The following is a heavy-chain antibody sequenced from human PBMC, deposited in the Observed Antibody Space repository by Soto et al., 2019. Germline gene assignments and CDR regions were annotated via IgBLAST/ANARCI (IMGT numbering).Heavy chain of an antibody. CDR1: GESISSGVYY. CDR3: AVGAVQSYDFWSGRNYYYYGMDV. V-gene: IGHV4-61*08. CDR2: IYYSGST. D-gene: IGHD3-3*01. Sequence: SETMSLTCSVSGESISSGVYYWSWIRHPPGKGLEWIGYIYYSGSTNYNPSLKSRVTISVDTSKNQFSLKLSSVTAADTAVYYCAVGAVQSYDFWSGRNYYYYGMDVWGQGTTVTVSS. J-gene: IGHJ6*02.